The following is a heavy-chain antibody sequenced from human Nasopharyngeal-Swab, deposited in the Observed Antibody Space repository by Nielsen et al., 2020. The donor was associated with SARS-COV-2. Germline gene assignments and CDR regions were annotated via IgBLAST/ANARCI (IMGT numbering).Heavy chain of an antibody. V-gene: IGHV4-34*01. D-gene: IGHD1-1*01. Sequence: SETLSLTCTVSGGSISSYYWSWIRQPPGKGLEWIGEINHSGSTNYNPSLKSRVTISVDTSKNQFSLKLSSVTAADTAVYYCARGRNCDYYHGMDVWGQGTTVTVSS. CDR3: ARGRNCDYYHGMDV. CDR2: INHSGST. J-gene: IGHJ6*02. CDR1: GGSISSYY.